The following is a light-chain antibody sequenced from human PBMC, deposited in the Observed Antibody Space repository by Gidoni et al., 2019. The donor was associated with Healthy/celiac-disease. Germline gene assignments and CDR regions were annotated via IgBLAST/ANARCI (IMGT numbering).Light chain of an antibody. J-gene: IGKJ1*01. CDR3: QRRSNWPPWT. Sequence: EIVLTQSPATLSLSPGERATLSCRSSQSVSSYLAWYQQKPGQDPRLLIYDATNRATGIPARFSGSGSGTGFTLTISSLGPEDFAVYYCQRRSNWPPWTFGQGTKVEIK. CDR2: DAT. V-gene: IGKV3-11*01. CDR1: QSVSSY.